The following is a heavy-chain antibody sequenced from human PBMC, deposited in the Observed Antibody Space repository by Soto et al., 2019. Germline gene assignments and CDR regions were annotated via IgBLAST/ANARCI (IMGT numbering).Heavy chain of an antibody. D-gene: IGHD1-26*01. CDR3: ATANNTSPFGY. V-gene: IGHV1-58*01. CDR2: IIVDSGNT. CDR1: GFTFADSA. J-gene: IGHJ4*02. Sequence: GASVKVSCKASGFTFADSAVQWLRQARGQSLEWIGRIIVDSGNTKSAEKFTERVSMSWDMSTSTAFMELRSLSSDDTAVYYCATANNTSPFGYWGLGTLVTVSS.